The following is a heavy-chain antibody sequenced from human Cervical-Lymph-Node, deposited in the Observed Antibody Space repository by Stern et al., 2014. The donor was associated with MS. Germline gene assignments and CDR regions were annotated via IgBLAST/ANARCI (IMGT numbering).Heavy chain of an antibody. D-gene: IGHD3-3*01. CDR2: IYWNDDK. CDR3: AHAWYYDFWGGWNLDY. Sequence: QITLKESGPTLVKPTQTLTLTCTFSGFSLTSGVGVGWIRQPPGKALEWLALIYWNDDKTYIPSLKSRLTITKDTSKNQVVLTMTNVDPVDTATYYCAHAWYYDFWGGWNLDYWGQGTLVTVSS. J-gene: IGHJ4*02. V-gene: IGHV2-5*01. CDR1: GFSLTSGVG.